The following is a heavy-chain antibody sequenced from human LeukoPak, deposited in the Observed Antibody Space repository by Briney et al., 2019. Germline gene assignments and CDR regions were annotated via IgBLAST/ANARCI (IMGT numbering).Heavy chain of an antibody. J-gene: IGHJ4*02. CDR2: ISGSGGSI. V-gene: IGHV3-23*01. CDR1: GFTFSSYA. CDR3: ASVRYDGEDY. Sequence: PGGSLRLSCAASGFTFSSYAMSWVRQAPGKGLEWVSAISGSGGSIYYADSVKGRFTISRDNAKNSLYLQMNSLRAEDTAVYYCASVRYDGEDYWGQGTLVTVSS. D-gene: IGHD3-10*01.